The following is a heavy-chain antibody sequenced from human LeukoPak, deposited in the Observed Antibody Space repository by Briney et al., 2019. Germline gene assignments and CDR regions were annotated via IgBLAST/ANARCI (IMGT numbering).Heavy chain of an antibody. CDR2: ISWNSGSI. J-gene: IGHJ4*02. V-gene: IGHV3-9*01. CDR1: GFTFDDYA. CDR3: AKVGSSGWFHLDY. D-gene: IGHD6-19*01. Sequence: GGSLRLSCAASGFTFDDYAMHWVRQAPGKGLEWVSGISWNSGSIGYADSVKGRFTISRDNAKNSLYLQMNSLRAEDTALYYCAKVGSSGWFHLDYWGQGTLVTVSS.